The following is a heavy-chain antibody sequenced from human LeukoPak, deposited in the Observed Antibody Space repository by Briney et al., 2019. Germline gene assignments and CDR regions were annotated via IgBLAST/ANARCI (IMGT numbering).Heavy chain of an antibody. J-gene: IGHJ4*02. V-gene: IGHV3-64*02. CDR1: GFTFSTYA. D-gene: IGHD4-17*01. Sequence: PGGSLRLSCAASGFTFSTYAMHWFRQAPGKGLEYVSGISYNGGRTYYADSVKGRFTISRDNSKNTLYLQLGSLRTEDMAVYYCARGETTSDYWGQGTLVTVSS. CDR2: ISYNGGRT. CDR3: ARGETTSDY.